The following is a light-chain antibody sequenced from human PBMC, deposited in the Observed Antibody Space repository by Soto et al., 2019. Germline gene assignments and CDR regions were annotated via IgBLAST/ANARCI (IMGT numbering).Light chain of an antibody. CDR1: QSVLYSSNNKNY. CDR3: QQYYSTPPSLT. Sequence: DIVMTQSPDSLAVSLGERATIHCKSSQSVLYSSNNKNYSAWYQQKPGQPPKLLIYWASTRESGVPDRFSGSGSGTDFTLTISSLQAEDVAVYYCQQYYSTPPSLTFGGGTKVEIK. V-gene: IGKV4-1*01. CDR2: WAS. J-gene: IGKJ4*01.